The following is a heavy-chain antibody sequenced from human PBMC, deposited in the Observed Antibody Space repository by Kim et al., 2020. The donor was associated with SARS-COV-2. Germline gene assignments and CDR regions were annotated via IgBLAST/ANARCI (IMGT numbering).Heavy chain of an antibody. J-gene: IGHJ4*02. CDR2: IIPIFGTA. D-gene: IGHD3-9*01. CDR1: GGTFSSYA. V-gene: IGHV1-69*13. Sequence: SVKVSCKASGGTFSSYAISWVRQAPGQGLEWMGGIIPIFGTANYAQKFQGRVTITADESTSTAYMELSSLRSEDTAVYYCARVGPLYAILTGYFDYWGQGTLVTVSS. CDR3: ARVGPLYAILTGYFDY.